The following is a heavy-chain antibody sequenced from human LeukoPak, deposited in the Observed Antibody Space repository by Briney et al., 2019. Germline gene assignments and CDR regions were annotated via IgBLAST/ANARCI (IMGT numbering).Heavy chain of an antibody. CDR3: ARDADYYDSSRGAFDI. J-gene: IGHJ3*02. V-gene: IGHV1-2*04. CDR1: GYTFTGYY. D-gene: IGHD3-22*01. CDR2: INPNSGGT. Sequence: ASVKVSCKASGYTFTGYYMHWVRQAPGQGLEWMGWINPNSGGTNYAQKFQGWVTMTRDTSISTAYMELSRLRSEDTAVYYCARDADYYDSSRGAFDIWGQGTMVTVSS.